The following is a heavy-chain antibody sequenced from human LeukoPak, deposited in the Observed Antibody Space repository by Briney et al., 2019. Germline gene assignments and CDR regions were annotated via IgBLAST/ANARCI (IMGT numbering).Heavy chain of an antibody. CDR2: INWNGGST. CDR1: GFTFGDYG. V-gene: IGHV3-20*01. J-gene: IGHJ4*02. CDR3: AKAYYYDSSGYYYFDY. D-gene: IGHD3-22*01. Sequence: GGSLRLSCAASGFTFGDYGMSWVRQAPGKGLEWVSGINWNGGSTGYADSVKGRFTISRDNAKNSLYLQMNSLRAEDTALYHCAKAYYYDSSGYYYFDYWGQGTLVTVSS.